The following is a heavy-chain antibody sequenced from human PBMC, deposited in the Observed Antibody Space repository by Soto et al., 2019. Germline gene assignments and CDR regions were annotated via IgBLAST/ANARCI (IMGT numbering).Heavy chain of an antibody. Sequence: ASVKVSCKASGYTFTSYYMHWVRQAPGQGLEWMGIINPSGGSTSYAQKFQGRVTMTRDTSTSTVYMELSSLRSEDTAVYYCATEIRHGDYDYWGQGTRVTVSS. CDR1: GYTFTSYY. CDR3: ATEIRHGDYDY. V-gene: IGHV1-46*03. CDR2: INPSGGST. D-gene: IGHD4-17*01. J-gene: IGHJ4*02.